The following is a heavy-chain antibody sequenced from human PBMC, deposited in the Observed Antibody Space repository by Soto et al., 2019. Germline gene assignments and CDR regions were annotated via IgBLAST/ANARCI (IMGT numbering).Heavy chain of an antibody. CDR3: ARRWGDYIDY. V-gene: IGHV4-59*08. J-gene: IGHJ4*02. Sequence: PSETLSLTCTVSGGSISSYYWSWIRQPPGKGLEWIGYIYYSGSTNYNPSLKSRVTISVDTSKNQFSLKLSLKLSSVTAADTAGYYCARRWGDYIDYSGQATLVTVSS. CDR2: IYYSGST. CDR1: GGSISSYY. D-gene: IGHD3-16*01.